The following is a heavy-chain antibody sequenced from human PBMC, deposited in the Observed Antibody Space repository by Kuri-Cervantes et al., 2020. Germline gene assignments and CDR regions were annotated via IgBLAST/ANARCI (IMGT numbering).Heavy chain of an antibody. CDR2: INHSGST. D-gene: IGHD3-9*01. V-gene: IGHV4-34*01. CDR3: ARVPLLRYFDWLSENYYYYGMDV. CDR1: GFTFSSYA. J-gene: IGHJ6*02. Sequence: ESLKISCAASGFTFSSYAMSWVRQAPGKGLEWIGEINHSGSTNYNPSLKSRVTISVDTSKNQFSLKLSSVTAADTAVYYCARVPLLRYFDWLSENYYYYGMDVWGQGTTVTVSS.